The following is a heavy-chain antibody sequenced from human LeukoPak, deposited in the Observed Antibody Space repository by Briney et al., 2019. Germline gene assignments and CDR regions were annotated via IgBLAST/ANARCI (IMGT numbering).Heavy chain of an antibody. Sequence: GGSLRLSCAASGFTFSSYSMNWVRQAPGKGLEWVSSISSSSSYIYYADSVKGRFTISRDNAKNSLYLQMNSLRAEDTAVYYCARDDAYCSGGSCYTRVLDYWGQGTLVTVSS. CDR2: ISSSSSYI. J-gene: IGHJ4*02. CDR1: GFTFSSYS. D-gene: IGHD2-15*01. V-gene: IGHV3-21*01. CDR3: ARDDAYCSGGSCYTRVLDY.